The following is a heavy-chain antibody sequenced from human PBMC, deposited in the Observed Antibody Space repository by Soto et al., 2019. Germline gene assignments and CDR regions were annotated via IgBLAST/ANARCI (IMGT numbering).Heavy chain of an antibody. V-gene: IGHV4-59*01. Sequence: PSETLSLTCTVSGGSISSYCWSWIRQPPGRGLEWMGYIYYSGSTNYNPSLKSRVTISVDTSKNQVSLHLSSVTAADTAVYYCARWDGYYYRWFDPWGQGTLVTV. CDR2: IYYSGST. J-gene: IGHJ5*02. CDR1: GGSISSYC. D-gene: IGHD3-22*01. CDR3: ARWDGYYYRWFDP.